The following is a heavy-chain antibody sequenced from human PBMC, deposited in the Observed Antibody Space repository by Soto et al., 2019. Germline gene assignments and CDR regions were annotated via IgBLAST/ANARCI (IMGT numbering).Heavy chain of an antibody. V-gene: IGHV3-74*01. Sequence: GGSLRLSCAASGFTFSSYWMHWVRQAPGKGLVWVSRINSDGSSTSYADSVKGRFTISRDNAKNTLYLQMNSLRAEDTAVYYCARGPPQYCSGGSGYYYSYMDVLGKENTVTVSS. CDR1: GFTFSSYW. CDR3: ARGPPQYCSGGSGYYYSYMDV. J-gene: IGHJ6*03. D-gene: IGHD2-15*01. CDR2: INSDGSST.